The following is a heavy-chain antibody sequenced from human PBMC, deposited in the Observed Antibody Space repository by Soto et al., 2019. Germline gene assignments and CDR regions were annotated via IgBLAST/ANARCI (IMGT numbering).Heavy chain of an antibody. CDR1: GYTFSGSV. Sequence: QVQLVQSGAEVKKPGASVKVSCQASGYTFSGSVMHWVRQAPGQGLEWMGWINADNGNTKYSQKFKGRVTMTWDTSASTAYMELSSLRSEDTAIYYFAIEIDATTATSLDYWGQGTLVTVSS. D-gene: IGHD4-17*01. CDR2: INADNGNT. V-gene: IGHV1-3*01. CDR3: AIEIDATTATSLDY. J-gene: IGHJ4*02.